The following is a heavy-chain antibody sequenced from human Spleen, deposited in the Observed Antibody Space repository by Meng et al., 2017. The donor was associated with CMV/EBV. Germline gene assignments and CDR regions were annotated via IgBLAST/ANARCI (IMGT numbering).Heavy chain of an antibody. D-gene: IGHD5-24*01. Sequence: ASVKVSCKASGYTFTSYGISWVRQAPGQGLEWMGWITTYNGNTNYAQKLQGRVTLTTDTSTSTADMELRSLRSDDTAVYYCARVATPYYYYGLDVWGQGTTVTV. V-gene: IGHV1-18*01. CDR1: GYTFTSYG. CDR2: ITTYNGNT. J-gene: IGHJ6*02. CDR3: ARVATPYYYYGLDV.